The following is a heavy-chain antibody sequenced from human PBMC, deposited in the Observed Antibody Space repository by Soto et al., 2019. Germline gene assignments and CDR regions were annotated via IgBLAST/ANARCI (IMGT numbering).Heavy chain of an antibody. D-gene: IGHD2-2*01. CDR3: ARQYCSGTSCYWYFDF. CDR2: INPDTVST. CDR1: GYQFTGSY. J-gene: IGHJ4*02. V-gene: IGHV1-46*01. Sequence: QVRLVQSGAEVQRPGASLNISCQATGYQFTGSYLHWVRRAPGHGLQWMGMINPDTVSTTYAETFQGRVAMSTDRSAGTVYLGLGSLRSDDTATYYCARQYCSGTSCYWYFDFWGQGTLVTVSS.